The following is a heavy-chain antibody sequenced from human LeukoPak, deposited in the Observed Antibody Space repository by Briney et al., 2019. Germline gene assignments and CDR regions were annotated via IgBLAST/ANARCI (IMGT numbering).Heavy chain of an antibody. V-gene: IGHV4-34*01. CDR2: INHNGGT. CDR3: ARESRIVEGDGYHIDV. J-gene: IGHJ6*03. Sequence: SETLSLTCAVYGESLSNYYWSWIRQPPGKGLEWIGDINHNGGTNYNPSLKSRVTISVDTSKNQFSLQLTSVTAADTAMYYCARESRIVEGDGYHIDVWGKGTTVTISS. D-gene: IGHD1-26*01. CDR1: GESLSNYY.